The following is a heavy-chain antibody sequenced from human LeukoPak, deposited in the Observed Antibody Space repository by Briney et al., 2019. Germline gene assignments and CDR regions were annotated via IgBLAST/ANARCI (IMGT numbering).Heavy chain of an antibody. CDR2: INSDASST. V-gene: IGHV3-74*01. Sequence: GASLRLSCAASGFTFSSYWMHWVRQAPGKGLVWVSHINSDASSTSYADSVKGRFTISRDNAKNTLYLQMNSLRAEDTAMYYCARVGYYFGSGSLIQYYFDYWGQGTLVTVSS. CDR3: ARVGYYFGSGSLIQYYFDY. J-gene: IGHJ4*02. D-gene: IGHD3-10*01. CDR1: GFTFSSYW.